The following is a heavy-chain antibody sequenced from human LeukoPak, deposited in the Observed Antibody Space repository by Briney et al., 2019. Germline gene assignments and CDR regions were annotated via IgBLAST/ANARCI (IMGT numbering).Heavy chain of an antibody. V-gene: IGHV1-2*02. CDR2: INPNSGGT. D-gene: IGHD3-10*01. CDR1: GYTFTGYY. CDR3: ARQRLITMVRGVTFDP. J-gene: IGHJ5*02. Sequence: ASVKVSCEASGYTFTGYYMHWVRQAPGQGLEWMGWINPNSGGTNYAQKFQGRVTMTRDTSISTAYMELSRLRSDDTAVYYCARQRLITMVRGVTFDPWGQGTLVTVSS.